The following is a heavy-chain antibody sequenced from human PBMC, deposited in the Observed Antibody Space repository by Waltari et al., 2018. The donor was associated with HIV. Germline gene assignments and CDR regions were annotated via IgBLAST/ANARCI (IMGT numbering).Heavy chain of an antibody. J-gene: IGHJ4*02. CDR1: GYTFSDNY. V-gene: IGHV1-2*02. CDR2: INPNSGGT. D-gene: IGHD3-16*01. CDR3: ARVPQGRLGELSTYYFDY. Sequence: QVQLVQSGAVVKKPGASVKVSCKTSGYTFSDNYIHWMLQAPGQGPEWMGWINPNSGGTNYAQRFQDRVTLTRDTHISTVFMDLSRLASDDTAVYYCARVPQGRLGELSTYYFDYWGQGSLVIVSS.